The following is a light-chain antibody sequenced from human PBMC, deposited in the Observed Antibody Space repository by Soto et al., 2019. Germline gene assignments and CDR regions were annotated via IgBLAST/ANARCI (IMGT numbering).Light chain of an antibody. CDR3: QQYGSSPWT. J-gene: IGKJ1*01. CDR1: QSVSNSY. V-gene: IGKV3-20*01. Sequence: EIVLTQSTGTLSLSPGERDTLSCRASQSVSNSYLAWHQQKPGQAPRLLIYGASSRATGIPDRFSGSGSGTDFTLTISRLEPEDFAVYYCQQYGSSPWTFGQGTKMEIK. CDR2: GAS.